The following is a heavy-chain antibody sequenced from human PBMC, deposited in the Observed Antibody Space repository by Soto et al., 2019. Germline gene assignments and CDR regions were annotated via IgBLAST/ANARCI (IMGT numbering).Heavy chain of an antibody. CDR3: ARYPTDYHYYRMDV. V-gene: IGHV1-69*13. Sequence: SVKVSCKASGGTFSSYAISWVRQAPGQGLEWMGGIIPIFGTADYAQKFQGRVTITADESTSTAYMELSSLRSEDTAVYYCARYPTDYHYYRMDVWGQGTTVIVSS. CDR2: IIPIFGTA. J-gene: IGHJ6*02. CDR1: GGTFSSYA.